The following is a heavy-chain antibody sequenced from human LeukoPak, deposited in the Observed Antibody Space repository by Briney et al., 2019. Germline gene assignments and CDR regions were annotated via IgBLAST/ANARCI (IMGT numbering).Heavy chain of an antibody. J-gene: IGHJ6*02. CDR1: GFTFSSYA. D-gene: IGHD5-18*01. V-gene: IGHV3-23*01. Sequence: PGASLRLSCAASGFTFSSYAMSWVRQAPGKGLEWVSAISGSGGSTYYADSAKGRFTISRDNSKNTLYLQMNSLRAEDTAVYYCAKDWGVGGGYRLWGPYYYYYGMDVWGQGTTVTVSS. CDR2: ISGSGGST. CDR3: AKDWGVGGGYRLWGPYYYYYGMDV.